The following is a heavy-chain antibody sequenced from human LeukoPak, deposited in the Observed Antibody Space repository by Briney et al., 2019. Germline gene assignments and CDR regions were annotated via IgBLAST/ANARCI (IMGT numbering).Heavy chain of an antibody. CDR3: ARGADDSSGYYYIDAFDI. CDR2: IYYSGST. Sequence: KPSETLSLTCTVSGGSISSYYWSWIRQPPGKGLEWIGYIYYSGSTNYNPSLKSRVTISVDTSKNQFSLKLSSVTAADTAVYYCARGADDSSGYYYIDAFDIWGQGTMVTVSS. V-gene: IGHV4-59*01. J-gene: IGHJ3*02. D-gene: IGHD3-22*01. CDR1: GGSISSYY.